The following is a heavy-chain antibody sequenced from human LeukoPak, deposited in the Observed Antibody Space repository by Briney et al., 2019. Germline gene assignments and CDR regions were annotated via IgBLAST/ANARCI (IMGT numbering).Heavy chain of an antibody. V-gene: IGHV1-46*01. Sequence: ASVKVSCKASGYTFTSYYMHWVRQAPGQGLEWMGIINPSGGSTTYAQKFQGRVTMTRDTSTSTVYMELSSLRSEDTAVYYCAKDVRPWELIYYFDYWGQGTLVTVSS. CDR3: AKDVRPWELIYYFDY. J-gene: IGHJ4*02. D-gene: IGHD1-26*01. CDR2: INPSGGST. CDR1: GYTFTSYY.